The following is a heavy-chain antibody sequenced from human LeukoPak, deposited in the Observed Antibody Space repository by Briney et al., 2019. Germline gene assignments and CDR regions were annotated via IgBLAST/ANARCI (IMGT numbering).Heavy chain of an antibody. CDR3: ARHLYDSGIDHTN. V-gene: IGHV4-59*12. J-gene: IGHJ4*02. Sequence: KPSETLSLTCTVSGASISSYYWDWIRQPPGKVLEWIGYISYSGSTSYNPSLKSRVTISVDTSKNQFSLSLNSVTAADTAVYYCARHLYDSGIDHTNWGQGTLVTVSS. CDR1: GASISSYY. D-gene: IGHD3-10*01. CDR2: ISYSGST.